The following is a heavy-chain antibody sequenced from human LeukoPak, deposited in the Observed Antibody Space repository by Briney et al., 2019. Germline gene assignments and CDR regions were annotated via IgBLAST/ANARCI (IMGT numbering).Heavy chain of an antibody. Sequence: GGSLRLSCAASGFTFSSFSMIWVRQAPGKGLEWVSSMSSSSSYIYYADSVKGRFTISRDNAKNSLYLQMNSLRAEDTAVYYCARDSCSGGSCYDPWGQGTLVTVSS. CDR3: ARDSCSGGSCYDP. J-gene: IGHJ5*02. CDR2: MSSSSSYI. V-gene: IGHV3-21*01. CDR1: GFTFSSFS. D-gene: IGHD2-15*01.